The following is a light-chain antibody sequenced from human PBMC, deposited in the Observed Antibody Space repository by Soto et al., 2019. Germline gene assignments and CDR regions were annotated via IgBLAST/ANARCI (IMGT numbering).Light chain of an antibody. J-gene: IGLJ1*01. Sequence: QSVLTQAASVSVSPGQSITISCTGTSSDVGGYNYVSWYQQHPGRAPKLIIYDVTNRPSGISNRFSGSKSGNTASLTISGLQTEDEADYYCISFTSRHIYVFGTGTKVTVL. V-gene: IGLV2-14*03. CDR2: DVT. CDR1: SSDVGGYNY. CDR3: ISFTSRHIYV.